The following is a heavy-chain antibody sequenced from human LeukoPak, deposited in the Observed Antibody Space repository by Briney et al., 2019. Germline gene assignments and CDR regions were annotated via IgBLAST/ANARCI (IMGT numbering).Heavy chain of an antibody. J-gene: IGHJ4*02. CDR1: GFTFSSHW. CDR3: VKYYHDSSGYSHFDY. Sequence: EGSLRLSCAASGFTFSSHWMSWVRQAPGKGLEWVANIKQDGNEEYYVDSVKGRFTISRDNAKNSLYLQMNSLRAEDTAVYYCVKYYHDSSGYSHFDYWGQGTLVTVSS. V-gene: IGHV3-7*01. CDR2: IKQDGNEE. D-gene: IGHD3-22*01.